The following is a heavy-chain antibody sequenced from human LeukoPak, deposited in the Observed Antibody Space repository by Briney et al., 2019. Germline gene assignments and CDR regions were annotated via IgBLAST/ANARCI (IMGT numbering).Heavy chain of an antibody. CDR1: GYRFTNFW. D-gene: IGHD6-6*01. CDR3: ARLRGDSSSLY. CDR2: IYPGDSDT. Sequence: GGSLKISWQGSGYRFTNFWIGWVRQPPGKGLEGMGIIYPGDSDTRYSPSFQGQVTISADRSISTVYLQWSSLKASDTAMYYCARLRGDSSSLYWGQGTLVTVSS. J-gene: IGHJ4*02. V-gene: IGHV5-51*01.